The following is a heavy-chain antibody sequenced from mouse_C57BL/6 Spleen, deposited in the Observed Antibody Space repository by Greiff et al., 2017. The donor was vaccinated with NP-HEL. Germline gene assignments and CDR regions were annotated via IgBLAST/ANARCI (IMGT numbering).Heavy chain of an antibody. CDR1: GFTFSSYA. Sequence: EVKLVESGGGLVKPGGSLKLSCAASGFTFSSYAMSWVRQTPEQRLEWVATISDGGSYTYYPDNVKGRFTISRDNAKNNLYLQMSHLKSEDTAMYYCARDQGYDGGYYFDYWGQGTTLTVSS. D-gene: IGHD2-2*01. CDR3: ARDQGYDGGYYFDY. CDR2: ISDGGSYT. J-gene: IGHJ2*01. V-gene: IGHV5-4*01.